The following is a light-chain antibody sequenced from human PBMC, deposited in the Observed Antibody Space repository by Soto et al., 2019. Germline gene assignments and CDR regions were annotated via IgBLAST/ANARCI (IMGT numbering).Light chain of an antibody. CDR2: SNN. Sequence: QSVLTQPPSASGTPGKRVTISCSGSSSNIGSNTVNWYQQLPGTAPKLLIYSNNQRPSGVPDRFSGSKSGTSASLAISGLQSEDVADYYCAAWDDSLNGVVFGGGTKLTVL. J-gene: IGLJ2*01. CDR3: AAWDDSLNGVV. CDR1: SSNIGSNT. V-gene: IGLV1-44*01.